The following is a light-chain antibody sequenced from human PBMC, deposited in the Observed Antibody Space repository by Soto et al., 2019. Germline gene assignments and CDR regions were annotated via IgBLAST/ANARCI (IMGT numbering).Light chain of an antibody. V-gene: IGKV1-5*03. CDR2: KAS. Sequence: DIQMTQSPSTLSASVGDRVTITCRASQSISSWLAWYQQKPGKAPKLLIYKASSLESGVPSTFSGSRSGTEVTLTIRSLQPDDFATYYCQQYNSYTWTFGQGTKVEIK. J-gene: IGKJ1*01. CDR1: QSISSW. CDR3: QQYNSYTWT.